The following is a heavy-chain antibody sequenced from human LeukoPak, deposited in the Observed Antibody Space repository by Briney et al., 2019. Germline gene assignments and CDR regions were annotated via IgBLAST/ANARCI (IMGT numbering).Heavy chain of an antibody. CDR3: ARDLEGYSYGGDY. Sequence: GGSLRLSCAASGFTFSSYSMNWVRQAPGKGLEWVSYISSSSSTIYYADSVKGRFTISRDNAKNSLYLQMNSLRAKDTAVYYCARDLEGYSYGGDYWGQGTLVTVSS. CDR2: ISSSSSTI. D-gene: IGHD5-18*01. V-gene: IGHV3-48*01. CDR1: GFTFSSYS. J-gene: IGHJ4*02.